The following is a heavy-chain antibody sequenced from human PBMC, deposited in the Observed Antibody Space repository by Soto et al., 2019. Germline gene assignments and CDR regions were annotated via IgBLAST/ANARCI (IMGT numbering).Heavy chain of an antibody. D-gene: IGHD3-3*01. CDR2: ISGSGGST. CDR3: AKLGPSITIFGVAPYYFDY. Sequence: GGSLRLSCAASGFTFSSYAMSWVRQAPGKGLEWVSAISGSGGSTYYADSVKGRFTISRDNSKNTLYLQMSSLRAEDTAVYYCAKLGPSITIFGVAPYYFDYWGQGPLVTVSS. V-gene: IGHV3-23*01. CDR1: GFTFSSYA. J-gene: IGHJ4*02.